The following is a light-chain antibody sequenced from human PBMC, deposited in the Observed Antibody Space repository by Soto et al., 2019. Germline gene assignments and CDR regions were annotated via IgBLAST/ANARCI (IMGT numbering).Light chain of an antibody. Sequence: EIVLTQSPGTLSLSPRERATLSCRASQSVSNNYLAWYQQKPGQAPRLLIYGASNRATGIPDRFSGSGSGTDFTLTISGLEPEYVAGYSRQRYGSSGTFGQGPKVEIK. CDR3: QRYGSSGT. V-gene: IGKV3-20*01. J-gene: IGKJ1*01. CDR1: QSVSNNY. CDR2: GAS.